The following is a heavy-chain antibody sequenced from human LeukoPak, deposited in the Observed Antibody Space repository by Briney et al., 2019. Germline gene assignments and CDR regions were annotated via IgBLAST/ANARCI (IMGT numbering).Heavy chain of an antibody. CDR2: ISYDGSNK. CDR1: GFPFSSYA. V-gene: IGHV3-30*04. Sequence: GGSLRLSCVVSGFPFSSYAMHWVRQAPGKGLEWVAVISYDGSNKYYADSVKGRFTISRDNSKNTLYLQMNSLRSEDTAVYYCARVVRLWFGEARYYYYYMDVWGKGTTVTVSS. J-gene: IGHJ6*03. CDR3: ARVVRLWFGEARYYYYYMDV. D-gene: IGHD3-10*01.